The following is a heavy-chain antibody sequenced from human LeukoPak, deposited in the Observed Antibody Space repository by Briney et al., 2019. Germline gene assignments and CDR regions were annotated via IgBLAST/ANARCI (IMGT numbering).Heavy chain of an antibody. V-gene: IGHV4-59*01. CDR1: GGSITNCY. CDR3: VKVGTGTVDY. Sequence: PSETLSLTCIVSGGSITNCYWGWIRQPPGKGPEWIGYIYYSGSTNYSPSLKSRVTISVDMSKNQFSLKLSSVTAADTAVYYCVKVGTGTVDYWSQGTLVTVSS. CDR2: IYYSGST. J-gene: IGHJ4*02. D-gene: IGHD1-1*01.